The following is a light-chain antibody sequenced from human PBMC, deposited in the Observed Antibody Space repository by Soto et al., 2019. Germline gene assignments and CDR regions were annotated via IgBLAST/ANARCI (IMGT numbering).Light chain of an antibody. CDR1: QSVSSN. CDR2: GAS. V-gene: IGKV3-20*01. J-gene: IGKJ1*01. Sequence: EIVMTQSPATLSVSPGERATVSCRASQSVSSNLAWYQQKPGQAPRLRIYGASSRATGIPDRFSGSGSGTDFTLTISRLEPEDFAGYYCQQYGSSPRTFGQGTKVDIK. CDR3: QQYGSSPRT.